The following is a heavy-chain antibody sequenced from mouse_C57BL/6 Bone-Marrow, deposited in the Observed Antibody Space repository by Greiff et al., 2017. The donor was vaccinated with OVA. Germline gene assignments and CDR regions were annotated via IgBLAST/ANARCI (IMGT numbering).Heavy chain of an antibody. D-gene: IGHD2-5*01. CDR3: ARRYSNSYAIDY. CDR2: IYPGSGST. J-gene: IGHJ4*01. CDR1: GFNIKDDY. Sequence: QVQLKQSGAELVRPGASVKLSCTASGFNIKDDYMHWVKQRPEQGLEWIGDIYPGSGSTNYNEKFKSKATLTVDTSSSTAYMQLSSLTSEDSAVYYCARRYSNSYAIDYWGQGTSVTVSS. V-gene: IGHV1-55*01.